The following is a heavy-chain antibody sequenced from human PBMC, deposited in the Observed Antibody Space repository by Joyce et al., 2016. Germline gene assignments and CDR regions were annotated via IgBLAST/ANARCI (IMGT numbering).Heavy chain of an antibody. Sequence: QLQLQESGPGLVKPSETLSLTCTVSGGSISSSSYYWGWIRQPPGKGLEGIGSIYYRGSTSYNPSLKSRVTISVDTSKNQFSLKLSSVTAADTAVYYCARDGFLEWLGDDYWGQGTLVTVSS. D-gene: IGHD3-3*01. CDR3: ARDGFLEWLGDDY. CDR1: GGSISSSSYY. CDR2: IYYRGST. V-gene: IGHV4-39*07. J-gene: IGHJ4*02.